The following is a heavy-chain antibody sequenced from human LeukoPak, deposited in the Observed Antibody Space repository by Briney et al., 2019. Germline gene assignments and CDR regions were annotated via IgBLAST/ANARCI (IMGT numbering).Heavy chain of an antibody. Sequence: SETLSLTCTVSGGSISSYYWSWIRQPPGKGLEWIGYIYYSGSTNYNPSLKSRVTISVDTSKNQFSLKLSSVTAADTAVYYCATARGLRNSPDYWGQGTLVTVSS. D-gene: IGHD4-23*01. CDR2: IYYSGST. CDR3: ATARGLRNSPDY. V-gene: IGHV4-59*01. CDR1: GGSISSYY. J-gene: IGHJ4*02.